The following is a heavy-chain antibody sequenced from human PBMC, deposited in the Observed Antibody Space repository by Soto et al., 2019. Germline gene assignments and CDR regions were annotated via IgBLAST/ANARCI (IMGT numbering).Heavy chain of an antibody. V-gene: IGHV3-23*01. CDR1: GFTFGGFA. CDR3: AKDLRGGRWYFEL. D-gene: IGHD3-10*01. J-gene: IGHJ2*01. Sequence: EVQLLESGGTLVQPGGSLRLSCEGSGFTFGGFAMSWVRQAPGQGLEYIATVSTTGNPYYTDSVKGRFTVSRDNSKSTADLQMDSLRYEDTAVDFCAKDLRGGRWYFELWGRGTQVTVSS. CDR2: VSTTGNP.